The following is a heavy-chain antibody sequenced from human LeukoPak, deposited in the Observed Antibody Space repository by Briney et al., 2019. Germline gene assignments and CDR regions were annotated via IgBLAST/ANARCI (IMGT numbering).Heavy chain of an antibody. CDR3: ARDGPYCSGGSCYEAFDI. D-gene: IGHD2-15*01. J-gene: IGHJ3*02. V-gene: IGHV4-4*02. Sequence: SGTLSLTCAVSGGSISSSNWWSWVRQPPGKGLEWIGEIYHSGSTNYNPSLKSRVTISVDKSKNQFSLKLSSVTAADTAVYYCARDGPYCSGGSCYEAFDIWGQGTMVAVSS. CDR2: IYHSGST. CDR1: GGSISSSNW.